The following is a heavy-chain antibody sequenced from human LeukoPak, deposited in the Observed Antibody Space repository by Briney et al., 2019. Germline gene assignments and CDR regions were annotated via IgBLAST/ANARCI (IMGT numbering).Heavy chain of an antibody. CDR3: ARTTMVRGTYYMDV. J-gene: IGHJ6*03. Sequence: SETLSLTCTVSGGSISSYYWSWIRQPPGKGLEWIGCIYYSGYTNYNPSLKSRVTISVDTSKNQFSLKLSSVTAADTAVYYCARTTMVRGTYYMDVWGKGTTVTISS. D-gene: IGHD3-10*01. CDR1: GGSISSYY. CDR2: IYYSGYT. V-gene: IGHV4-59*01.